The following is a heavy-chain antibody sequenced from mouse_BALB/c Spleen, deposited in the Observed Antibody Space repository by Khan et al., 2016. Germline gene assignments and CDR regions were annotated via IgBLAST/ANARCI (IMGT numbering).Heavy chain of an antibody. CDR3: ASSYDYDGRFAY. CDR1: GFSLTGFS. CDR2: IWGDGST. V-gene: IGHV2-6-7*01. Sequence: QVQLQESGPGLVAPSQSLSITCTVSGFSLTGFSVNWVRQPPGKALEWLGMIWGDGSTDYNSALKSRLSFNRDDSKSQVFLKMNSLQTDDTARYFGASSYDYDGRFAYWGQGTLVTVSA. J-gene: IGHJ3*01. D-gene: IGHD2-4*01.